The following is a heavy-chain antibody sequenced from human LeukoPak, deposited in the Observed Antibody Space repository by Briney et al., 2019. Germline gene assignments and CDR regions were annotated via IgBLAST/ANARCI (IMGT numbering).Heavy chain of an antibody. J-gene: IGHJ4*02. D-gene: IGHD2-2*01. CDR1: GFTFSSYA. CDR3: IISLRYCTSNSCYR. CDR2: ISGSGGST. V-gene: IGHV3-23*01. Sequence: GGCLRLSCEASGFTFSSYAMSWVRQAPGKGLEWVSLISGSGGSTYYADSVKGRFTISRDNSKNTLYVQMNSLRAEDTAVYYCIISLRYCTSNSCYRWGQGTLV.